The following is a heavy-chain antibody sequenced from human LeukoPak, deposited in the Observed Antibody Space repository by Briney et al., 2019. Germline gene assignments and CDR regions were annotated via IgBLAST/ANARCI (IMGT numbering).Heavy chain of an antibody. V-gene: IGHV3-30*18. J-gene: IGHJ4*02. CDR2: IASNGGSE. D-gene: IGHD6-13*01. CDR1: GFTFSSYG. Sequence: GGSLRLSCAASGFTFSSYGMHWVRQAPGKGLEWVAAIASNGGSEYYADSVKGRFTISRDNSKNTLFLQMNSLRPDDTAVYYCAKRGHYSINWYHYFDYWGQGTLVTVSP. CDR3: AKRGHYSINWYHYFDY.